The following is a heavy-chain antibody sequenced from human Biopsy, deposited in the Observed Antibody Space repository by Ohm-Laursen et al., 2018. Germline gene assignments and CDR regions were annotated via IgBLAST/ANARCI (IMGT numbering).Heavy chain of an antibody. Sequence: SDTLSLTWAVYGESFNGCYWSWIRQTPGKGLEWIGEINHSGRTNYNPSLKSRVTISVDTSKNQFSLKVRSVTAADTAVYYCAKQGIRGYYEYWGQGSLVTVSS. CDR3: AKQGIRGYYEY. J-gene: IGHJ4*02. D-gene: IGHD3-22*01. CDR2: INHSGRT. V-gene: IGHV4-34*01. CDR1: GESFNGCY.